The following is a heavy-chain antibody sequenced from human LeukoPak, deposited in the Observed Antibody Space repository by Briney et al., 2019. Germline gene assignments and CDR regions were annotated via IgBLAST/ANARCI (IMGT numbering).Heavy chain of an antibody. Sequence: PSETLSLTCTVSGGSISNGYYWAWIRQHPGKGLEWMGYINYSGTTHYNPSLKSRLAISVDASKNQFSVRLYSVTAADAAVYYCARGGADYGGNSLFDYWGQGTLVTVSS. J-gene: IGHJ4*02. CDR3: ARGGADYGGNSLFDY. CDR2: INYSGTT. CDR1: GGSISNGYY. D-gene: IGHD4-17*01. V-gene: IGHV4-31*03.